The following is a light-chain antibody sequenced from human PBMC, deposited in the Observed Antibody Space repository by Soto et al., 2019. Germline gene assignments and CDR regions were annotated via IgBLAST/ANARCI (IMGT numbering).Light chain of an antibody. J-gene: IGLJ1*01. V-gene: IGLV2-14*01. CDR2: DVS. CDR1: SSDVGGYHY. Sequence: QSALTQPASVSGAPGQSITISCTGTSSDVGGYHYVSWYQQHPGQAPKLMIYDVSNRPSGVSNRFSGSKSGNTATLNISGLQAEDEADYYCSSYTSSSILYVFGTGTK. CDR3: SSYTSSSILYV.